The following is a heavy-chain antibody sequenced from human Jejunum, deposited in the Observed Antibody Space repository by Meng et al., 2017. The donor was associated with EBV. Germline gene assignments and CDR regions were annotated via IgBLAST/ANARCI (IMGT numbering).Heavy chain of an antibody. Sequence: VRLQESGPGLVKTSQTLSLTCTVSGGSISSGGYYWSWIRQHPGKGLEWIGYIYYSGSTYYNPSLKSLVTISVDTSKNQFSLKLSSVTAADTAVYYCAREASPEYYFDYWGQGTLVTVSS. CDR1: GGSISSGGYY. J-gene: IGHJ4*02. D-gene: IGHD1-14*01. V-gene: IGHV4-31*01. CDR3: AREASPEYYFDY. CDR2: IYYSGST.